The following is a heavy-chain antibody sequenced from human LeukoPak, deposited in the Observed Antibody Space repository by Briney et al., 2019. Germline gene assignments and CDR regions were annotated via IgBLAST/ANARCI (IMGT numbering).Heavy chain of an antibody. J-gene: IGHJ4*02. CDR3: ARGQGWLVDY. CDR1: GFTFNNTY. D-gene: IGHD6-19*01. V-gene: IGHV3-7*05. CDR2: IKQDGSEK. Sequence: GGSLRLSCAASGFTFNNTYMTWVRQAPGKGLEWVANIKQDGSEKYYVDSVKGRFTISRDNAKNALHLQMNSLRAEDTAVYYCARGQGWLVDYWGQGTLVTVSS.